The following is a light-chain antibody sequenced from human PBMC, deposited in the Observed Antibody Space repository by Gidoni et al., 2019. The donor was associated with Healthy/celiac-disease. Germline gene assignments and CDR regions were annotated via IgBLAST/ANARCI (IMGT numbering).Light chain of an antibody. V-gene: IGKV1-39*01. CDR2: AAS. J-gene: IGKJ3*01. Sequence: DIQMTQSPSSLPASVGDRVTITCRASQSISSYLDWYQQKPGNAPKLLIYAASSLQSGIPARFSGSGSGTDFTLTISSLQPEDFAAYYCQQSYNTPFTFGPGTKVDIK. CDR1: QSISSY. CDR3: QQSYNTPFT.